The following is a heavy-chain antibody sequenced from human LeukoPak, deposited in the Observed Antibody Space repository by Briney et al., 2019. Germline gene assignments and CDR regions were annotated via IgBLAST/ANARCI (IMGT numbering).Heavy chain of an antibody. CDR2: IRYDGSNK. D-gene: IGHD3-3*01. CDR1: GFTFSSYG. Sequence: GGSLRLSCAASGFTFSSYGMHWVRQAPGKGLEWVAFIRYDGSNKYYADSVKGRFTISRDNSKNTLYLQMNSLRAEDTAVYYCAKVAYYDFWSGEYYFDYWGQGTLVTVSS. J-gene: IGHJ4*02. V-gene: IGHV3-30*02. CDR3: AKVAYYDFWSGEYYFDY.